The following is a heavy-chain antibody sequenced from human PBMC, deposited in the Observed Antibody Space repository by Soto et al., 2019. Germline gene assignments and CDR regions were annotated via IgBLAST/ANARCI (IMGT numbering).Heavy chain of an antibody. D-gene: IGHD3-22*01. V-gene: IGHV2-26*01. CDR3: ARMLAVNYYYYYVDV. CDR1: GFSLRNARMG. CDR2: ILSSDEK. J-gene: IGHJ6*03. Sequence: QVTLKESGPVLVKPTETLTLTCTVSGFSLRNARMGVSWIRQPPGKALEWLAHILSSDEKSYNKSLKARVTLSKDTSKSQVVLTMTYVDPVDTATYFCARMLAVNYYYYYVDVWGEGTTVTVSS.